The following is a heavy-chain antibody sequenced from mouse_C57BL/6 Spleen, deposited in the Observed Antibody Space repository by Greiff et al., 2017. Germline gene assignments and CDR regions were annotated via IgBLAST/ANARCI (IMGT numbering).Heavy chain of an antibody. CDR3: ARPGSSYGFAY. CDR1: GFTFTDYY. CDR2: IRNNANGYTT. Sequence: EVHLVESGGGLVQPGGSLSLSCAASGFTFTDYYMSWVRQPPGKALEWLGFIRNNANGYTTEYSASVKGRFTISRDNSQCILYLQMNALRAEDSATYYCARPGSSYGFAYWGQGTLVTVSA. J-gene: IGHJ3*01. V-gene: IGHV7-3*01. D-gene: IGHD1-1*01.